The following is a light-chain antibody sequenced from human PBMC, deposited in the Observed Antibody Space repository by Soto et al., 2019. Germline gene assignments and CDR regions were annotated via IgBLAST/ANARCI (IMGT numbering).Light chain of an antibody. Sequence: QSVLTQPRSVSGSPGQSVTISCTGASSDVGRYLYVSWYQHHPGKAPKLMIYDVNKRASGVPDRFSGSKSGNTASLTISGLQAEDEANYYCCSYAGRHTLLVFGGGTKLTVL. V-gene: IGLV2-11*01. CDR3: CSYAGRHTLLV. CDR2: DVN. CDR1: SSDVGRYLY. J-gene: IGLJ2*01.